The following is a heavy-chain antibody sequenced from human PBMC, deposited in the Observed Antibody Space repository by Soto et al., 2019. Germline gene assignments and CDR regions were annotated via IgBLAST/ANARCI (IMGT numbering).Heavy chain of an antibody. D-gene: IGHD6-19*01. J-gene: IGHJ4*02. Sequence: EVQLLESGGGLVQPGGSLRLSCVASGFSFSSYAMSWVRQAPGKGLEWVSYISSSSSTIYYADSVKGRFTISRDNAKNSLYLQMNSLRDEDTAVYFCASNRYSSGLNYYWGQGTLVTVSS. V-gene: IGHV3-48*02. CDR3: ASNRYSSGLNYY. CDR2: ISSSSSTI. CDR1: GFSFSSYA.